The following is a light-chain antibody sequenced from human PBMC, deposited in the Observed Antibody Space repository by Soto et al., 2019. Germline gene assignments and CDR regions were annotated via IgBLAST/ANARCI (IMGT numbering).Light chain of an antibody. Sequence: EIVLTQSPATLSLSPGERATLSCRASQSVSSYLAWYQHKPGQAPRLLIYDASNRATGIPARFSGSGSGTYFTLTISSLEPEDFAVYYCQQRADWPPLTFGGGTKVEIK. CDR3: QQRADWPPLT. CDR1: QSVSSY. CDR2: DAS. J-gene: IGKJ4*01. V-gene: IGKV3-11*01.